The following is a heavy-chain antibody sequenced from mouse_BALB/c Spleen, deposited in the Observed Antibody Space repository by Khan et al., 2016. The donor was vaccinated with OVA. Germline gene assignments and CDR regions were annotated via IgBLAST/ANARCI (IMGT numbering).Heavy chain of an antibody. J-gene: IGHJ3*01. CDR2: INPSDSET. V-gene: IGHV1-61*01. D-gene: IGHD2-2*01. CDR1: GYTFTSYW. CDR3: ARREKYGYDPSWFAY. Sequence: QVQLQQPGAELVRPGASVKLSCKASGYTFTSYWMNWVRQRPGQGLDWIGKINPSDSETHYNQMFKDKATLTVDKSSGTAYMQLSSLTSEDSAVYSCARREKYGYDPSWFAYWGQGTLVTVSA.